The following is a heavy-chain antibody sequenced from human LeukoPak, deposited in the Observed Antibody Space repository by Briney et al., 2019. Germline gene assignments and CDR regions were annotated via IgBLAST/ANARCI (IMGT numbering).Heavy chain of an antibody. CDR2: ISYDGSNK. J-gene: IGHJ3*02. CDR3: ARDRGRGYSGYDFLGAFDI. D-gene: IGHD5-12*01. V-gene: IGHV3-30-3*01. CDR1: GFTFSSYA. Sequence: SLRLSCAASGFTFSSYAMHWVRQAPGKGLEWVAVISYDGSNKYYADSVKGRFTISRDNSKNTLYLQMNSLRAEDTAVYYCARDRGRGYSGYDFLGAFDIWGQGTMVTVSS.